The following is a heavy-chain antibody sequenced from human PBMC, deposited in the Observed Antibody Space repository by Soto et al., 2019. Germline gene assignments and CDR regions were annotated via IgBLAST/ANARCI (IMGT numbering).Heavy chain of an antibody. CDR1: GYSISSGFY. J-gene: IGHJ4*02. CDR3: ARGNGYYDTSGDSNS. Sequence: SETLSLTCTVSGYSISSGFYWGWIRQPPGKGLEWIGSGYHRGTSYYNPSLQSRVSISMDTSKNQFSLRLASVTAADTAVYYCARGNGYYDTSGDSNSWGQGALVTVSS. CDR2: GYHRGTS. V-gene: IGHV4-38-2*02. D-gene: IGHD3-22*01.